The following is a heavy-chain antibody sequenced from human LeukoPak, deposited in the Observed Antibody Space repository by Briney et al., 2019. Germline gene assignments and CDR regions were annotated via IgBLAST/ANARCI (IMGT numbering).Heavy chain of an antibody. CDR1: GGSISSYY. CDR3: ARDGFHGSGSYSSMDV. D-gene: IGHD3-10*01. V-gene: IGHV4-59*12. CDR2: IYYSGST. J-gene: IGHJ6*03. Sequence: PSETLSLTCTVSGGSISSYYWSWIRQPPGKGLEWIGYIYYSGSTNYNPSLKSRVTISVDTSKNQFSLKLSSVTAADTAVYYCARDGFHGSGSYSSMDVWGKGTTVTISS.